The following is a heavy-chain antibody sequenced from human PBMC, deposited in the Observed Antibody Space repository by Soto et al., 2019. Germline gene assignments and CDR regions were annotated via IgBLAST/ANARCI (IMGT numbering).Heavy chain of an antibody. Sequence: QMQLVQSGPEVKKPGTSVKVSCKASGYTFTSSAIQWVRQARGQRLEWIGWVVVGSGSTNYAPKFQERVTITRDVAXXTSYMELSNLRSEDTALYYCAADSGDDSTGYGADYWGQGTLVTVSS. V-gene: IGHV1-58*02. CDR1: GYTFTSSA. CDR2: VVVGSGST. CDR3: AADSGDDSTGYGADY. D-gene: IGHD3-22*01. J-gene: IGHJ4*02.